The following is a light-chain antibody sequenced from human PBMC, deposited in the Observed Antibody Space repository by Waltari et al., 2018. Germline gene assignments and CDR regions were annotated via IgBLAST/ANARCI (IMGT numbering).Light chain of an antibody. V-gene: IGLV1-47*01. CDR3: AAWDDSLV. CDR2: RNN. CDR1: SSNLGSHY. Sequence: QSVLTQPPPASGTPGQRVPISRSGRSSNLGSHYVYWYQQLPGTAPKLLIYRNNQRPSGVPDRFSGSKSGTSASLAISGLRSEDEADYYCAAWDDSLVFGGGTKLTVL. J-gene: IGLJ3*02.